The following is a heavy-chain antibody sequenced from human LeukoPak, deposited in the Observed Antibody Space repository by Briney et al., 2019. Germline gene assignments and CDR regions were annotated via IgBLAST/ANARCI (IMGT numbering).Heavy chain of an antibody. D-gene: IGHD2-2*01. V-gene: IGHV3-30*02. CDR1: GFTFSSYG. CDR2: IRYDGSNK. J-gene: IGHJ5*02. CDR3: AKTVRLGYCSSTSCYDRTHRGDWFDP. Sequence: PGGSLRLSCAASGFTFSSYGMHWVRQAPGKGLEWVAFIRYDGSNKYYADSVKGRFTISRDNSKNTLYLQMNSLRAEDTAVYYCAKTVRLGYCSSTSCYDRTHRGDWFDPWGQGTLVTVSS.